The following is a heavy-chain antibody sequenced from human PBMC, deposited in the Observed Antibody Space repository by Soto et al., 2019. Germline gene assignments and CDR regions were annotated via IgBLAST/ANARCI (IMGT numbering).Heavy chain of an antibody. D-gene: IGHD3-10*01. J-gene: IGHJ4*02. CDR2: INHSGST. CDR1: GGSFSGYY. V-gene: IGHV4-34*01. CDR3: ARGRGLGERITMVRGVIRAPFDY. Sequence: SQTLSLTCAVYGGSFSGYYWSWIRQPPGKGLEWIGEINHSGSTNYNPSLKSRVTISVDTSKNQFSLKLSSVTAADTAVYYCARGRGLGERITMVRGVIRAPFDYWGQGTLVTVSS.